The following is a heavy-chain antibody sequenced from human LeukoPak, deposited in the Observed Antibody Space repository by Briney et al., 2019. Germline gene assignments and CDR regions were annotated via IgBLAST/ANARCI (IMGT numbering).Heavy chain of an antibody. J-gene: IGHJ5*02. D-gene: IGHD6-13*01. CDR1: GFTFSNAW. CDR3: ASLGSLAAASWFAPPP. Sequence: GSLRLSCAASGFTFSNAWMSSVRQAPGKGLEWIGEINHSGSTNYNPSLKSRVTISVDTSKNQFSLKLSSVTAADTAVYYCASLGSLAAASWFAPPPWGQGTLVTVSS. CDR2: INHSGST. V-gene: IGHV4-34*01.